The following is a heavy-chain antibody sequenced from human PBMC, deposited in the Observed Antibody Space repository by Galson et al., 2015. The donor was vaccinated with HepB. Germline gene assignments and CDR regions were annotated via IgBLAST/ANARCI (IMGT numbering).Heavy chain of an antibody. Sequence: SLRLSCAASGFTFSSYSMHWVRQAPGKGLEWVSYISSSSSTIYYADSVKGRFTISRDNSKNTLYLQMNSLRAEDTAVYYCAMDASDCTGLGYWGTGTLVTAS. CDR2: ISSSSSTI. CDR3: AMDASDCTGLGY. D-gene: IGHD2-8*01. CDR1: GFTFSSYS. J-gene: IGHJ4*02. V-gene: IGHV3-48*01.